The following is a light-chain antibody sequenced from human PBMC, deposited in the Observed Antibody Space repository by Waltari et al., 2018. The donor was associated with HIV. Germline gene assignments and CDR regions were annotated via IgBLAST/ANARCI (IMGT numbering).Light chain of an antibody. J-gene: IGKJ2*01. V-gene: IGKV1-17*01. Sequence: DIQMTQSPSSLSASVGERVTITCRASQGIRNDLSWYQQKPGTAPKRLIYAASTLQSGVPSRFSGSGSGTDFTLTISSLQPEDFATYYCLQHNDYPFTFGQGTKLDI. CDR2: AAS. CDR1: QGIRND. CDR3: LQHNDYPFT.